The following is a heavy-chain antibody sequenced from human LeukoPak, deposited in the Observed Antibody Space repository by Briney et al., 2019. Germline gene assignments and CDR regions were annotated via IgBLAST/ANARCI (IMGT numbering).Heavy chain of an antibody. V-gene: IGHV3-48*01. J-gene: IGHJ4*02. Sequence: GGSLRLSCAASGFTFSSYPMNWVRQAPGKGLEWVSYISSSSRTIYYADSVKGRFTISRDNAKNSLYLQMNSLRAEDTAVYYCASSATYYDSSGYRGWGQGTLVTVSS. CDR2: ISSSSRTI. D-gene: IGHD3-22*01. CDR1: GFTFSSYP. CDR3: ASSATYYDSSGYRG.